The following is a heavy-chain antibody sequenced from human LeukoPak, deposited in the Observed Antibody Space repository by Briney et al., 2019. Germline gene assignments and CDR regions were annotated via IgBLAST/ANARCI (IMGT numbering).Heavy chain of an antibody. CDR3: AAMVRGVIRNWFDP. CDR1: GFTFSSYG. Sequence: PGGSLRLSCAASGFTFSSYGMHWVRQAPGKGLEWVAFIRYDGSNKYYADSVKGRFTISRDNSKNTLYLQMNSLRVEDTAVYYCAAMVRGVIRNWFDPWGQGTLVTVSS. J-gene: IGHJ5*02. V-gene: IGHV3-30*02. D-gene: IGHD3-10*01. CDR2: IRYDGSNK.